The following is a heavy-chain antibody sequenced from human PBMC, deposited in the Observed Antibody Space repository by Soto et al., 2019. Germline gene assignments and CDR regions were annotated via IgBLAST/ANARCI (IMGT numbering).Heavy chain of an antibody. D-gene: IGHD6-13*01. CDR3: AGERGGIAAAGSSSWFDP. Sequence: QVQLQESGPGLVKPSQTLSLTCTVSGGSISSGGYYWSWICQHPGKGREWVGYIYYSGSTYYNPSLQRRLTISEDTAQNQFCLKLSSVTAADTAVYYCAGERGGIAAAGSSSWFDPWGQGTLVTVSS. CDR1: GGSISSGGYY. V-gene: IGHV4-31*03. CDR2: IYYSGST. J-gene: IGHJ5*02.